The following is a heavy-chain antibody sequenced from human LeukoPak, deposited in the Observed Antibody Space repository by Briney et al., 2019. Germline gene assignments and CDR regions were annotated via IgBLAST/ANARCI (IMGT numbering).Heavy chain of an antibody. V-gene: IGHV4-61*02. D-gene: IGHD4-17*01. Sequence: PSETLSLTCTVSGGSISSGSYYWSWIRQPAGKGLEWIGRIYTSGSTHYNPSLKSRVTISVDTSKNQFSLKLSSVTAADTAVCYCAREFGYAVTSFDYWGQGTLVTVSS. CDR3: AREFGYAVTSFDY. J-gene: IGHJ4*02. CDR2: IYTSGST. CDR1: GGSISSGSYY.